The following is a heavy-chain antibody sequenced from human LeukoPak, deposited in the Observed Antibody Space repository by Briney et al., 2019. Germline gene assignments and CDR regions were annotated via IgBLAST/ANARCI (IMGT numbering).Heavy chain of an antibody. CDR3: ARGPGTGYPFDY. CDR2: INPNSGGT. V-gene: IGHV1-2*02. D-gene: IGHD3/OR15-3a*01. J-gene: IGHJ4*02. CDR1: GYTFTGYY. Sequence: ASVKVSCKASGYTFTGYYMHWVRQAPGQGLEWMGWINPNSGGTNYAQKFQGRVTMTRNTSISTAYMELSSLRSEDTAVYYCARGPGTGYPFDYWGQGTLVTVSS.